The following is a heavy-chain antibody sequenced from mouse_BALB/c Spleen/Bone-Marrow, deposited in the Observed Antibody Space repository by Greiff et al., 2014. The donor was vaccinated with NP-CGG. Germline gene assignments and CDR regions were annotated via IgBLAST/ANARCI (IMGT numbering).Heavy chain of an antibody. D-gene: IGHD2-3*01. J-gene: IGHJ4*01. V-gene: IGHV5-6-3*01. Sequence: EVKLVESGGDLVQPGGSLKLSCAASGFTFSSYGMSWVRQTPDQRLELVATINSNGGSTYYPDSVKGRFTISRDNAKNTLDLQKSSLKSEDTAMYYCARDGYYVFYAMDYWGQGTSVTVSS. CDR3: ARDGYYVFYAMDY. CDR1: GFTFSSYG. CDR2: INSNGGST.